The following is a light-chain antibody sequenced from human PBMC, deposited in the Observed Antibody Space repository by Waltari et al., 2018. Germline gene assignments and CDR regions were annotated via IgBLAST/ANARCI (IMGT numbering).Light chain of an antibody. Sequence: DIQMTQSPSSVSASLVDRVTITCRASQGITSWLGWYQQKPGKAPKLLIYATSSLQTGVPSRFSGSGSGTDFTLTISRLQPEDFATYYCQQADSFPWTFGQGTKVEIK. V-gene: IGKV1-12*02. CDR3: QQADSFPWT. J-gene: IGKJ1*01. CDR2: ATS. CDR1: QGITSW.